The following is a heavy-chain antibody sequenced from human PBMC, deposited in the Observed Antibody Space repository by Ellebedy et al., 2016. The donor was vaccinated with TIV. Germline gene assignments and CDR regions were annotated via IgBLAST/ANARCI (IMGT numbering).Heavy chain of an antibody. V-gene: IGHV1-46*01. CDR3: ARDRGDYGDYGAHFDY. CDR1: GYNFTNYF. CDR2: IDPRGGST. J-gene: IGHJ4*02. Sequence: AASVKVSCKASGYNFTNYFMHWVRQAPGQGLEWMGIIDPRGGSTSYAQNFQVRVTMTSDTSMSTVYMELSSLRSEDTAVYYCARDRGDYGDYGAHFDYWGQGTLVTVSS. D-gene: IGHD4-17*01.